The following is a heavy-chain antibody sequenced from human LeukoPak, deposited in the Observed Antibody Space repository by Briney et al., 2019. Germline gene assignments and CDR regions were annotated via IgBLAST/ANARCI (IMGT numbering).Heavy chain of an antibody. CDR2: IIPNLGTT. D-gene: IGHD3-22*01. CDR3: ATTNDGGGYQWGDFFDF. V-gene: IGHV1-69*04. CDR1: GGTSNSHA. J-gene: IGHJ4*02. Sequence: PVKVSCKASGGTSNSHAISWVRQAPGQGLEWMGRIIPNLGTTNRAQNFQDRVTLTADKSTNTAYMELTSLTSDDTAVYYCATTNDGGGYQWGDFFDFWGQGTLVTVSS.